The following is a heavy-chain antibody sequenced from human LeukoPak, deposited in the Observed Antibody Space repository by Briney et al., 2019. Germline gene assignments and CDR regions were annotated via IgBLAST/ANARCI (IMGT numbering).Heavy chain of an antibody. CDR1: GGSISSYY. CDR3: ARADTSGPYYYYGMDV. Sequence: PSETLSLTCTVSGGSISSYYWGWIRQPPGKGLEWIGYIYYSGSTNYNPSLKSRVTISVDTSKNQFSLKLNSVTAADTAVYYCARADTSGPYYYYGMDVWGQGTTVTVSS. CDR2: IYYSGST. V-gene: IGHV4-59*01. D-gene: IGHD3-22*01. J-gene: IGHJ6*02.